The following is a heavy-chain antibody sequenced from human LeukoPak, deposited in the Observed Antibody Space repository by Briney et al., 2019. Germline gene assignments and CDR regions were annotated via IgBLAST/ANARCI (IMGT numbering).Heavy chain of an antibody. CDR2: IYSDGST. D-gene: IGHD6-19*01. Sequence: PGGSLRLSCAASGFTVSSNYMSWVRQAPGTGLEWLSVIYSDGSTKYAGSVKGRVTISRDNSKNALYLQVNSLRAEDTAVYFCARALTYSTGWYSFDYWGQGTLVIVSS. V-gene: IGHV3-66*01. CDR1: GFTVSSNY. J-gene: IGHJ4*02. CDR3: ARALTYSTGWYSFDY.